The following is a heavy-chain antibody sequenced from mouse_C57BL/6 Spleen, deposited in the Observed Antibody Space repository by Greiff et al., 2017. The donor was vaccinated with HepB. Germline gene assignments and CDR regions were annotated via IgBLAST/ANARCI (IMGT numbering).Heavy chain of an antibody. CDR3: TTFYYGSSLWFAY. V-gene: IGHV1-18*01. CDR2: INPNNGGT. D-gene: IGHD1-1*01. Sequence: VESGASVKIPCKASGYTFTDYNMDWVKQSHGKSLEWIGDINPNNGGTIYNQKFKGKATLTVDKSSSTAYMELRSLTSEDTAVYYCTTFYYGSSLWFAYWGQGTLVTVSA. CDR1: GYTFTDYN. J-gene: IGHJ3*01.